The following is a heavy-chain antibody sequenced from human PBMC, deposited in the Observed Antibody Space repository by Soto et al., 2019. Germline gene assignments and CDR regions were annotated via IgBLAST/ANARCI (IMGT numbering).Heavy chain of an antibody. J-gene: IGHJ6*02. CDR2: ISAYNGNT. CDR3: ARDLENGDYDAGDYYYYGMDV. CDR1: GYTFTSYG. D-gene: IGHD4-17*01. Sequence: QVQLVQSGAEVKKPGASVKVSCKASGYTFTSYGISWVRQAPGQGLEWMGWISAYNGNTNYAQKLQGRVTMTTDTSTSTAYMELRSLRSDDTAVYYCARDLENGDYDAGDYYYYGMDVWGQGTTVTVSS. V-gene: IGHV1-18*01.